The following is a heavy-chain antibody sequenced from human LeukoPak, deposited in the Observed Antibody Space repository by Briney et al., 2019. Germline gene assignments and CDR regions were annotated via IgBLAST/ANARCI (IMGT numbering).Heavy chain of an antibody. D-gene: IGHD2-15*01. Sequence: GKSLRLSCAASGFTFSSYGMHWVRQAPGKGLEWVAFIRYDGSNKYYADSVKGRFTISRDNSKNTLYLQMNSMRAEDTAVYYCAKGRCSGGSCLLFDYWGQGTLVTVSS. CDR1: GFTFSSYG. J-gene: IGHJ4*02. CDR3: AKGRCSGGSCLLFDY. V-gene: IGHV3-30*02. CDR2: IRYDGSNK.